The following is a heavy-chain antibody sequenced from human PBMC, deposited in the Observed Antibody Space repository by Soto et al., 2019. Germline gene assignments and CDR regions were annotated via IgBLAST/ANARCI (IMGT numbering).Heavy chain of an antibody. CDR2: INHSGST. Sequence: QVQLQQWGAGLLKPSETLSLTCAVYGGSFSGYYWSWIRQPPGKGLEWIGEINHSGSTNYNPSLKSRVTISVDTFKNQFSLKLSSVTAVDTAVYYCARETYTFPDYWGQGTLVTVSS. J-gene: IGHJ4*02. D-gene: IGHD2-2*02. CDR1: GGSFSGYY. V-gene: IGHV4-34*01. CDR3: ARETYTFPDY.